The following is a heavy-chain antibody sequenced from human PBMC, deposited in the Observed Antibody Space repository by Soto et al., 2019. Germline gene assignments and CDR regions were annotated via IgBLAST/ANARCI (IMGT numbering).Heavy chain of an antibody. Sequence: SETLSPTCAVSSGPISSGDYSWNWIRQPPGKGLEWIGYIYYGGSTYYNPSLQSRVTMSVDRSRNQFSLKLSSVTAADTAVYYCARDRVVTEKARWFDPWGQGTLVTVSS. CDR2: IYYGGST. CDR3: ARDRVVTEKARWFDP. CDR1: SGPISSGDYS. V-gene: IGHV4-30-2*01. D-gene: IGHD3-3*01. J-gene: IGHJ5*02.